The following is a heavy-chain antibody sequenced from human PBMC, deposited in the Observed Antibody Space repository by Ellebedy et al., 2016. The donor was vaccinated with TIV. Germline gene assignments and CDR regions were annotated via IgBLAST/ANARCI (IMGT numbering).Heavy chain of an antibody. V-gene: IGHV3-74*01. CDR2: INSDGRDT. CDR3: ACYGAAVPV. Sequence: PGGSLRLSCAASEFTFSSYWMHWVRQTPGKGLVGVSCINSDGRDTCYADSVKGRFNISRDNAKNTLDLQMNSLRAEDTAVYYCACYGAAVPVWGQGTLVTVSS. J-gene: IGHJ4*02. CDR1: EFTFSSYW. D-gene: IGHD4/OR15-4a*01.